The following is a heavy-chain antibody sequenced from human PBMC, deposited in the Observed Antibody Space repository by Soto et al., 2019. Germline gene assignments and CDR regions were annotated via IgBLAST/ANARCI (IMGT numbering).Heavy chain of an antibody. V-gene: IGHV3-23*01. CDR1: GFTFSSYA. CDR3: ATHRATVTTVWFDP. Sequence: GGSLRLSCAASGFTFSSYAMSWVRQAPGKGLEWVSAISGSGGNTYYADSVKGRFTISRDNSKNTLYLQMNSLRAEDTAVYYCATHRATVTTVWFDPWGQGTLVTVSS. CDR2: ISGSGGNT. D-gene: IGHD4-17*01. J-gene: IGHJ5*02.